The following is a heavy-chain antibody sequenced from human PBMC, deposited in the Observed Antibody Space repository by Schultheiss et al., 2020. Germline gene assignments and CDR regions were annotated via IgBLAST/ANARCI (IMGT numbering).Heavy chain of an antibody. Sequence: GGSLRLSCAASGFIVSSNYMSWVRQAPGKGLEWVSTISGSAGSTYYADSVKGRFTVSRDNSKNTLYLQMNSLRAEDTAVYYCARGTGGHYWHFNWWGQGTLVTVSS. D-gene: IGHD1-7*01. J-gene: IGHJ4*02. CDR1: GFIVSSNY. CDR3: ARGTGGHYWHFNW. CDR2: ISGSAGST. V-gene: IGHV3-23*01.